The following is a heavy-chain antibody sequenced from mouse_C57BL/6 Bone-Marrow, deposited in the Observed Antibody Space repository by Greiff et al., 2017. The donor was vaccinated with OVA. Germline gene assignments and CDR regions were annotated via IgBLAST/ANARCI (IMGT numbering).Heavy chain of an antibody. V-gene: IGHV2-9*01. CDR2: IWGGGST. CDR1: GFSLTSYG. CDR3: AKPKRKAYYYGSRGAWFAY. D-gene: IGHD1-1*01. J-gene: IGHJ3*01. Sequence: VMLVESGPGLVAPSQSLSITCTVSGFSLTSYGVAWVRQPPGKGLEWLGVIWGGGSTNYNSALMSRLSIRKDPSKSQVVLKMNSLQTDETAMYYCAKPKRKAYYYGSRGAWFAYWGQGTLVTVSA.